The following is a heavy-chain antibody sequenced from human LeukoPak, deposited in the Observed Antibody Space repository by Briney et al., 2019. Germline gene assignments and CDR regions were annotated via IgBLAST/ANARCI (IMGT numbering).Heavy chain of an antibody. D-gene: IGHD1-26*01. CDR3: ASDGAYALAV. V-gene: IGHV3-30*03. Sequence: PGRSLRLSCAASGFTFISFGMHWVRQAPGKGLQWVALISFDGGDKYYADSVKGRFTISRDNAKNTVSLQMNSLRAEDTAVYYCASDGAYALAVWGQGTTVTVSS. CDR2: ISFDGGDK. J-gene: IGHJ6*02. CDR1: GFTFISFG.